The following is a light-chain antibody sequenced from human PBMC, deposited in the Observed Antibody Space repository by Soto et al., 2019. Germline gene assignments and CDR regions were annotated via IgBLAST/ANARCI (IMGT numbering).Light chain of an antibody. CDR2: GAF. V-gene: IGKV3-20*01. CDR3: QQYGSSRT. Sequence: EIVLTQSPGTLSLSPGERATLSCRASQSVSGRFLAWYQQKPGQAPRLLIYGAFRRATGIPDRFSGSGSGTDFTLTINRLEPEDFAVYYCQQYGSSRTFGQGTKVEIK. J-gene: IGKJ1*01. CDR1: QSVSGRF.